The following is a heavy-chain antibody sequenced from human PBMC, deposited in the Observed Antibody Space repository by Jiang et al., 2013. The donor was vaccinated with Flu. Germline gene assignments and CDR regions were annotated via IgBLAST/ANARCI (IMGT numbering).Heavy chain of an antibody. CDR3: ARLSTEAGYN. CDR1: GFTFSSYW. Sequence: VQLVESGGGLVQPGESLRLSCAASGFTFSSYWMSWVRQAPGKGLEWVANIKQDGSEQFYADSMKGRFTISRDNAKKSLYLQMNSLRAEDTAVYYCARLSTEAGYNWGQGTLVTVSS. J-gene: IGHJ4*02. CDR2: IKQDGSEQ. V-gene: IGHV3-7*03. D-gene: IGHD5-12*01.